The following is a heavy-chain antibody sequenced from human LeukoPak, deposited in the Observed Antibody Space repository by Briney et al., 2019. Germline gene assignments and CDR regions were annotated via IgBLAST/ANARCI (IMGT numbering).Heavy chain of an antibody. V-gene: IGHV1-69*13. D-gene: IGHD2-21*02. CDR3: ASRCGGDCYDNWFDP. J-gene: IGHJ5*02. CDR2: IIPIFGTA. CDR1: GGTFSSYA. Sequence: SVKVSCKASGGTFSSYAIGWVRQAPGQGLEWMGGIIPIFGTANYAQKFQGRVTITADESTSTAYMELSSLRSEDTAVYYCASRCGGDCYDNWFDPWGQGTLVTVSS.